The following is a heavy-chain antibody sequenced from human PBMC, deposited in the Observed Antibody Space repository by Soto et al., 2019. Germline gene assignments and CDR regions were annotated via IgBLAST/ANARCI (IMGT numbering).Heavy chain of an antibody. V-gene: IGHV4-30-4*01. CDR2: IYYSGRT. J-gene: IGHJ4*02. CDR1: GGSISSDYYY. Sequence: SETLSLTCSVCGGSISSDYYYWTWIRQAPGEGLEWIGYIYYSGRTLYNPSLKSRVTISIDTAKNQFSLKLISVSAADTAVYFCVRELSNSHDCFDDFGQGALVAFSS. D-gene: IGHD4-4*01. CDR3: VRELSNSHDCFDD.